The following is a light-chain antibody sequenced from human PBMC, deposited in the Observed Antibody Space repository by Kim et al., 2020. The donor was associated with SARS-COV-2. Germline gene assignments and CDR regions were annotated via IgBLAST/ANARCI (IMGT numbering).Light chain of an antibody. Sequence: QSVLTQPPSASGTPGQRVTISCSGSSSNIGRNNVTWYQQLPGTAPKLLIYSHNRRPSGVPDRFSDSKSGTSASLVISGLQSEDEADYYCSAWDDSLNGQVFGTGTKVTVL. CDR2: SHN. V-gene: IGLV1-44*01. CDR3: SAWDDSLNGQV. CDR1: SSNIGRNN. J-gene: IGLJ1*01.